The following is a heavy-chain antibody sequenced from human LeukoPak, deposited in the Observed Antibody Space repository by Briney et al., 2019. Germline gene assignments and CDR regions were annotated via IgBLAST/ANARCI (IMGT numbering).Heavy chain of an antibody. J-gene: IGHJ4*02. V-gene: IGHV1-2*02. D-gene: IGHD2-2*01. CDR1: GYTFTGYY. Sequence: GASVKVSCKASGYTFTGYYMHWVRQAPGQGLEWMGWINPNSGGTNYAQKLQGRVTMTTDTSTSTAYMELRSLRSDDTAVYYCARGGGGYCSSTSCYSPFDYWGQGTLVTVSS. CDR3: ARGGGGYCSSTSCYSPFDY. CDR2: INPNSGGT.